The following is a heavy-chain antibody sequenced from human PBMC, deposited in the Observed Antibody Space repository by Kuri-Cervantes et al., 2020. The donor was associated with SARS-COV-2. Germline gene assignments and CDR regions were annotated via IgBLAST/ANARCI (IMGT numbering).Heavy chain of an antibody. D-gene: IGHD3-3*01. J-gene: IGHJ6*03. CDR3: AREGQTYYDFWSGYYTEYYYMDV. CDR1: GGTFSSYA. V-gene: IGHV1-69*13. CDR2: IIPIFGTA. Sequence: SVKVSCKASGGTFSSYAISWVRQAPGQGLEWMGGIIPIFGTANYAQKFQGRVTITADESTSTAYMELSSLRSEDTAVYYCAREGQTYYDFWSGYYTEYYYMDVWGKGTTVTVSS.